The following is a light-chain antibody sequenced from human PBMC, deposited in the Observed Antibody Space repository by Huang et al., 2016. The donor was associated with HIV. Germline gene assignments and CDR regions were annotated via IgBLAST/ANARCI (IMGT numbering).Light chain of an antibody. V-gene: IGKV1-39*01. CDR3: QQSDSTPYT. CDR1: QRISDY. Sequence: DIQITQSPSSLSASVGDRVTITCRASQRISDYLNWSQQKPGKAPNLLIYAASSLQSGVPSSFSGRGSGTEFTLTISSLQPEDFATYYCQQSDSTPYTFGQGTKLEIK. CDR2: AAS. J-gene: IGKJ2*01.